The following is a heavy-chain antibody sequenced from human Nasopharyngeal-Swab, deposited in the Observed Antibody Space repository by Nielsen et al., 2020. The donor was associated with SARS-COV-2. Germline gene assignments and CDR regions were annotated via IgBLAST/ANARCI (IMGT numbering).Heavy chain of an antibody. CDR2: IYYSWST. CDR3: ARGNGYCSGGSCFHWFDP. V-gene: IGHV4-59*01. Sequence: SETLSLTCTVSGGSFDAYYWTWLRQRPGKGLEWIGYIYYSWSTNYKSSLKSRVTISVDTSKNQFSLSLRSVTAADTAVYYCARGNGYCSGGSCFHWFDPWGQGTLVTVSS. D-gene: IGHD2-15*01. CDR1: GGSFDAYY. J-gene: IGHJ5*02.